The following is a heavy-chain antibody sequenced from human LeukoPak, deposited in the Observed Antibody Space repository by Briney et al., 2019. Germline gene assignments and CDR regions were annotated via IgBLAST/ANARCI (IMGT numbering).Heavy chain of an antibody. D-gene: IGHD6-6*01. CDR3: ARGSPYSSSFCSDY. V-gene: IGHV4-59*01. Sequence: PSETLSLTCTVSGGSISSYYWSWIRQPPGKGLEWIGYTYYSGSTNYNPSLKSRVTISVDTSKNQFSLKLSSVTAAGTAVYYCARGSPYSSSFCSDYWGQGTLVTVSS. CDR2: TYYSGST. CDR1: GGSISSYY. J-gene: IGHJ4*02.